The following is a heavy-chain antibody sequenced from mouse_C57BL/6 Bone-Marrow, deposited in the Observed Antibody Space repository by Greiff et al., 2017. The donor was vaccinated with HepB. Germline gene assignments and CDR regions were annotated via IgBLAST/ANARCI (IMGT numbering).Heavy chain of an antibody. D-gene: IGHD1-1*01. CDR2: IDPSDSYT. Sequence: QVQLQQPGAELVKPGASVKLSCKASGYTFTSYWMQWVKQRPGQGLEWIGEIDPSDSYTNYNQKFKGKATLTVDTSSSTAYMQLSSLTSEDSAVYYGAKKIYDWPFDYWGQGTTLTVSS. V-gene: IGHV1-50*01. CDR1: GYTFTSYW. CDR3: AKKIYDWPFDY. J-gene: IGHJ2*01.